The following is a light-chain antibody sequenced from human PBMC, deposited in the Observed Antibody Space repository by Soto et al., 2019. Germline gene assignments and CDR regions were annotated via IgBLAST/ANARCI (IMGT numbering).Light chain of an antibody. Sequence: DIQMTQSPFTLSASVGDRVTITCRASQSISMSLAWHQQKPGKAPKPLLYKGSTLESGAPSRFIGSGSGTEFTLTISSLEPDDFATYYCQQYRYFPWTFGQGTKVEIK. CDR2: KGS. V-gene: IGKV1-5*03. CDR3: QQYRYFPWT. J-gene: IGKJ1*01. CDR1: QSISMS.